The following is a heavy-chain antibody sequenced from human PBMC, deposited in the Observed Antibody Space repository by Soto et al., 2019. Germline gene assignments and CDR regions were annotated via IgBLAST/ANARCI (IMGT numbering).Heavy chain of an antibody. CDR2: IYWNDDK. CDR3: AHSPFYESSGYPDY. D-gene: IGHD3-22*01. CDR1: GFSLSTSGVG. V-gene: IGHV2-5*01. Sequence: PTLVNPTQTLTLTCTLSGFSLSTSGVGVGWIRQPPGKALEWLALIYWNDDKRYTPSLKNRLTITKDTSKNRVVLTMTNMDPVDTATYYCAHSPFYESSGYPDYCGQGTLVTVSS. J-gene: IGHJ4*02.